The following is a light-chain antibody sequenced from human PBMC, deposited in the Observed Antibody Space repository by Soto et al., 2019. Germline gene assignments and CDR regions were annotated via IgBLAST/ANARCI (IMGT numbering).Light chain of an antibody. CDR2: GAS. V-gene: IGKV3-20*01. Sequence: PATLSVSPGERATLFYRASQSVSSNLAWYQQKPGQAPRLLIYGASNRATGIPDRFSGSGSGTDFTLTISRLEPEDFAVYYCQPSCILGPFGQGTNVDIK. J-gene: IGKJ1*01. CDR3: QPSCILGP. CDR1: QSVSSN.